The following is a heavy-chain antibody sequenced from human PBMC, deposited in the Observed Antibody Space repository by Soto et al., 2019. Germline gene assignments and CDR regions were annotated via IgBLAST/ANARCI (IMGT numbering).Heavy chain of an antibody. V-gene: IGHV4-31*03. CDR2: ISYSGST. Sequence: QVQLQESGPGLVKPSQTLSLTCTVSGGSINSGNYYWSWIRHHPGKGLEWIGYISYSGSTSYNPSLKSRVTISGDTSKNQFSLKLSSVTAADTAVYYCARLSITANGGWFDPWGQGTLVTVSS. CDR3: ARLSITANGGWFDP. CDR1: GGSINSGNYY. D-gene: IGHD6-6*01. J-gene: IGHJ5*02.